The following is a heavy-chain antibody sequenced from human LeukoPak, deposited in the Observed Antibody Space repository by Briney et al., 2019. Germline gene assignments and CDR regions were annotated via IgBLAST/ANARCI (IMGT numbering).Heavy chain of an antibody. D-gene: IGHD3-10*01. Sequence: SQTLSLTCTVSGGSISSGGYYWSWIRQHPGKGLEWIGYIYYSGSTYYNPSLKSRVTISVDTSKNQFSLRLSSVTAADTAVYYCARADLHGSGSRHGVLGYYGMDVWGQGTTVTVSS. J-gene: IGHJ6*02. CDR3: ARADLHGSGSRHGVLGYYGMDV. CDR1: GGSISSGGYY. CDR2: IYYSGST. V-gene: IGHV4-31*03.